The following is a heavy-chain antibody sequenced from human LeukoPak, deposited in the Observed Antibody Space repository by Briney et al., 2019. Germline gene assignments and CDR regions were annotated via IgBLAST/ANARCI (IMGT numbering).Heavy chain of an antibody. Sequence: GEPLKISCKGSGYSFTSYWIGWVRQMPGKGLEWMGIIYPGDSDTRYSPSFQGQVTISADKSISTAYLQWSSLKASDTAMYYCARAYYDFWSGYYPFDYWGQGTLVTVSS. CDR3: ARAYYDFWSGYYPFDY. CDR2: IYPGDSDT. CDR1: GYSFTSYW. D-gene: IGHD3-3*01. J-gene: IGHJ4*02. V-gene: IGHV5-51*01.